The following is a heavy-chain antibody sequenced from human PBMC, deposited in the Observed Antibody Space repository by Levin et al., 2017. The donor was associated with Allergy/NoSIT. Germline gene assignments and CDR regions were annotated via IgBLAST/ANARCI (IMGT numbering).Heavy chain of an antibody. CDR1: GYTFTSYY. J-gene: IGHJ4*02. CDR2: INPSGGST. Sequence: GESLKISCKASGYTFTSYYMHWVRQAPGQGLEWMGIINPSGGSTSYAQKFQGRVTMTRDTSTSTVYMELSSLRSEDTAVYYCARGIQYRKDLDYWGQGTLVTVSS. V-gene: IGHV1-46*01. D-gene: IGHD4-11*01. CDR3: ARGIQYRKDLDY.